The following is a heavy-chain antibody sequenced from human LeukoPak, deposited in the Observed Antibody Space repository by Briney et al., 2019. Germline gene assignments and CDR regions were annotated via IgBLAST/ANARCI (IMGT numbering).Heavy chain of an antibody. V-gene: IGHV1-8*02. Sequence: ASVKVSCKTSGYTFTGYYVNWVRQAPGQGLEGMGWMNPNSGNTGYAQKFQGRVNMTRNTSISTAYMELSSLRSEDTAVYYCARGRSSSWYLVYYYYYYMDVWGKGTTVTISS. D-gene: IGHD6-13*01. J-gene: IGHJ6*03. CDR3: ARGRSSSWYLVYYYYYYMDV. CDR2: MNPNSGNT. CDR1: GYTFTGYY.